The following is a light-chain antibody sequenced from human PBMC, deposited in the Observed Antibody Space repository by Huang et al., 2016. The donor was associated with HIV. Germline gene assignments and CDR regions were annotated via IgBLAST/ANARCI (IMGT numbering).Light chain of an antibody. CDR1: QSVSNN. V-gene: IGKV3-15*01. Sequence: EIVMTQSPATLSVSPGERATLSCRASQSVSNNLAWYQQKPALAPTLLIYGASTRATGIPARVSGSGSGTRFTLTISSLQSEDFAVYYCQQYNNWPPEYTFGQGTKLEIK. J-gene: IGKJ2*01. CDR2: GAS. CDR3: QQYNNWPPEYT.